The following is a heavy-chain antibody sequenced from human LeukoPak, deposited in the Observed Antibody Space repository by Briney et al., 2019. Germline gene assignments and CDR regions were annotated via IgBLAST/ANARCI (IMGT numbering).Heavy chain of an antibody. CDR2: IYHSGST. CDR3: ARVDSNYYDSSGQLDY. CDR1: GYSISSGYY. D-gene: IGHD3-22*01. Sequence: SETLSLTCTVSGYSISSGYYWGWIRPPPGKGREWIGSIYHSGSTYYNPSLKSRVTISVDTSKNQFSLKLSSVTAADTAVYYCARVDSNYYDSSGQLDYWGQGTLVTVSS. V-gene: IGHV4-38-2*02. J-gene: IGHJ4*02.